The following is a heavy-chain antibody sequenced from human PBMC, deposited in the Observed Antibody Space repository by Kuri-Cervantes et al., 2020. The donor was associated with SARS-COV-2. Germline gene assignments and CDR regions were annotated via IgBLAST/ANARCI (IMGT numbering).Heavy chain of an antibody. V-gene: IGHV1-46*01. Sequence: ASVKVSCKASGYTFTSYYMHWVRQAPGQGLEWMGIINPSGGSTSYAQKFQGRVTMTRDTSTSTVYMELSSLRSEDTAVYYCARGRCSSTSCRRSDFQHWGQGTLVTVSS. J-gene: IGHJ1*01. CDR1: GYTFTSYY. CDR3: ARGRCSSTSCRRSDFQH. D-gene: IGHD2-2*01. CDR2: INPSGGST.